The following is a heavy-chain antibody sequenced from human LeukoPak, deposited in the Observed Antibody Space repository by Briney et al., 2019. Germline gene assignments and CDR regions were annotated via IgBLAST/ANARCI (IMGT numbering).Heavy chain of an antibody. CDR1: GGSISSGSYC. J-gene: IGHJ4*02. D-gene: IGHD3-22*01. CDR3: AREVAYDSSGYYYNY. V-gene: IGHV4-61*02. CDR2: IYTSGST. Sequence: PSQTLSLTCTVSGGSISSGSYCWSWIRQPAGKGLEWIGRIYTSGSTNYNPSLKSRVTISVDTSKNQFSLKLSSVTAADTAVYYCAREVAYDSSGYYYNYWGQGTLVTVSS.